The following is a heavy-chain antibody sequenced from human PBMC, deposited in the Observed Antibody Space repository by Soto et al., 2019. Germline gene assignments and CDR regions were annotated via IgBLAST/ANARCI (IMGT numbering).Heavy chain of an antibody. D-gene: IGHD2-15*01. Sequence: EVQLLESGGGLVQPGGSLRLSCAASGFTFSSYAMSWVRQAPGKGLEWVSAISGSGGSTYYADSLKGRFTISRDNSKNTLYLQMNSLRAEYTAVYYCAKEVKDGYNYYCMDVWGQGTTVTVSS. CDR3: AKEVKDGYNYYCMDV. J-gene: IGHJ6*02. CDR1: GFTFSSYA. CDR2: ISGSGGST. V-gene: IGHV3-23*01.